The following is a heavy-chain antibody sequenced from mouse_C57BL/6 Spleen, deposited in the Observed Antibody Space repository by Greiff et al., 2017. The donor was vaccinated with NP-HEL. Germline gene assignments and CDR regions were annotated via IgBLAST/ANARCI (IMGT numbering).Heavy chain of an antibody. CDR3: ARGAIYYDYDGRAWFAY. V-gene: IGHV1-19*01. J-gene: IGHJ3*01. Sequence: VQLQQSGPVLVKPGASVKMSCKASGYTFTDYYMNWVKQSHGKSLEWIGVINPYNGGTSYNQKFKGKATLTVDKSSSTAYMELNSLTSEDSAVYYCARGAIYYDYDGRAWFAYWGQGTLVTVSA. D-gene: IGHD2-4*01. CDR2: INPYNGGT. CDR1: GYTFTDYY.